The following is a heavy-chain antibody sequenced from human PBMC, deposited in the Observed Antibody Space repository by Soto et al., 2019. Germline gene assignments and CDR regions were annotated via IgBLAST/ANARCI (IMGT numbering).Heavy chain of an antibody. D-gene: IGHD5-12*01. CDR3: ARRKNSGYDFRYYGMDV. CDR2: IDPSDSYT. Sequence: PGESLKISCKGSGYSFTSYWISWVRQMPGKGLEWMGRIDPSDSYTNYSPSFQGHVTISADKSISTAYLQWSSLKASDTAMYYCARRKNSGYDFRYYGMDVWGQGTTVTVSS. CDR1: GYSFTSYW. V-gene: IGHV5-10-1*01. J-gene: IGHJ6*02.